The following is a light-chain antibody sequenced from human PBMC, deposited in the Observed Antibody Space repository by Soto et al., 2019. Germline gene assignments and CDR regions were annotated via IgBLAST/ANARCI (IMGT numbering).Light chain of an antibody. V-gene: IGKV3D-20*02. CDR3: QQRSNWPIT. J-gene: IGKJ5*01. CDR2: DAS. Sequence: DIVSSQSPPTLSLSLGERATPSCAASQSVSSSRLAWYQQKPALAPRLLIYDASSRATGIPDRFSGSGSGTDFTLTISSLEPEDFAVYYCQQRSNWPITFGQGTRLEIK. CDR1: QSVSSSR.